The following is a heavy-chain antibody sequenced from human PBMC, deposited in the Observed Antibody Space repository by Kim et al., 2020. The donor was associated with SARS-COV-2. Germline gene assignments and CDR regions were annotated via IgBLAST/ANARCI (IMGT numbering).Heavy chain of an antibody. V-gene: IGHV3-23*01. CDR2: ITGKTGGT. Sequence: GGSLRLSCEASGFSFVNYAMTWVRQTPGKGLEWVSSITGKTGGTRYADSVRGRFTISRDNSKNTVYLQMNSLRAGDTAVYYCGRDPNGDYIGAFDMWGQGTMVTVSS. CDR3: GRDPNGDYIGAFDM. J-gene: IGHJ3*02. D-gene: IGHD2-21*02. CDR1: GFSFVNYA.